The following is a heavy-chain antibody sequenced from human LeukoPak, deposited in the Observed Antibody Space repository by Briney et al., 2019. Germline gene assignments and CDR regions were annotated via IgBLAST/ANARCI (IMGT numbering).Heavy chain of an antibody. Sequence: GRSLRLSCAASGFTFDDYAMHWVRHAPGKGLEWVSGISWNSGSIGYADSVKGRFTISRDNAKNSLYLQMNSLRTEDTALYYCAKDLTRGAFDIWGQGTMVTVSS. V-gene: IGHV3-9*01. J-gene: IGHJ3*02. CDR2: ISWNSGSI. CDR1: GFTFDDYA. D-gene: IGHD2-2*01. CDR3: AKDLTRGAFDI.